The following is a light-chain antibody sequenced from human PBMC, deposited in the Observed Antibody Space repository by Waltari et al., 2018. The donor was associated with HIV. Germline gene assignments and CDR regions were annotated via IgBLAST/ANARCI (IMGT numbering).Light chain of an antibody. J-gene: IGLJ2*01. CDR1: NIGSNS. Sequence: SYVLTQPPSVSVAPGQTARITCGGNNIGSNSVHWYQQKPGQAPVLVVYDDNDRPSGIPERFFGSNSGNTATLTITRVEAGDEADYYCQVWDSGSDHPDVVFGGGTKLTVL. CDR2: DDN. CDR3: QVWDSGSDHPDVV. V-gene: IGLV3-21*02.